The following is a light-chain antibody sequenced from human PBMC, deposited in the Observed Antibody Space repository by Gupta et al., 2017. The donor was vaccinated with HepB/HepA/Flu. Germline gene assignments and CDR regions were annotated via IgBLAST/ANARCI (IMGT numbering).Light chain of an antibody. CDR3: QVWDSSSDHVI. CDR2: DNS. V-gene: IGLV3-21*03. Sequence: SYVLTQPPSVSVAPGRTARITWGGNNIGDITVCWYQQKAGQAPVLVVYDNSLRPSGIPERFSGSNSGNTATLTISRVEAGDEADYYCQVWDSSSDHVIFGGGTKLTVL. J-gene: IGLJ2*01. CDR1: NIGDIT.